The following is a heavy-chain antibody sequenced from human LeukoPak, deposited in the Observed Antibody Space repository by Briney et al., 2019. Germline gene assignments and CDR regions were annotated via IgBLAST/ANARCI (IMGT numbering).Heavy chain of an antibody. CDR1: APSIGGFY. CDR2: IHTSGST. D-gene: IGHD4-17*01. Sequence: PSETLSPTRSVSAPSIGGFYGSWIRQPAGKGLEWIGRIHTSGSTNYNPSLQSRLIMSLDTSKNQFSLKLTSVNAADTAVYYCARDHRSGMATVSTGFDYWGQGTLVTVSS. V-gene: IGHV4-4*07. CDR3: ARDHRSGMATVSTGFDY. J-gene: IGHJ4*02.